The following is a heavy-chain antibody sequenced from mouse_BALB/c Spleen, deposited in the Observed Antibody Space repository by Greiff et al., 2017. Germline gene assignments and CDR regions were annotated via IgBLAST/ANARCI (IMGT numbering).Heavy chain of an antibody. CDR3: ARLTTVVAPAY. Sequence: QVQLQQSGAELAKPGASVKMSCKASGYTFTSYWMHWVKQRPGQGLEWIGYINPSTGYTEYNQKFKDKATLTADKSSSTAYMQLSSLTSEDSAVYYCARLTTVVAPAYWGQGTLVTVSA. D-gene: IGHD1-1*01. J-gene: IGHJ3*01. V-gene: IGHV1-7*01. CDR1: GYTFTSYW. CDR2: INPSTGYT.